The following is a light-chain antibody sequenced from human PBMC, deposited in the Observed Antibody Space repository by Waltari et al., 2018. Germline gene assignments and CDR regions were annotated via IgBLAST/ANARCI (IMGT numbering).Light chain of an antibody. Sequence: QSALTQPASVSGSPGQSITISCTGTTSDVGGYDYVSWYQHHPGRAPKLMIYEVGYRPSGVSNRFYGSKSGNTASLTISGLQADDEADYYCSSYTSGGTHVFGTGTKATVL. J-gene: IGLJ1*01. CDR3: SSYTSGGTHV. CDR2: EVG. CDR1: TSDVGGYDY. V-gene: IGLV2-14*01.